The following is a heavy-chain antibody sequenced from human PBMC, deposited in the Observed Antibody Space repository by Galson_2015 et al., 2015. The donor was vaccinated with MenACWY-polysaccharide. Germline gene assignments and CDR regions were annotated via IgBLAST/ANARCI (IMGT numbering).Heavy chain of an antibody. CDR3: ARESSRIVFHALDI. CDR1: GLTFRSSG. Sequence: SLRLSCAASGLTFRSSGMHWVRQAPGKGLEWVALIQNVGSPKAYADYVKGRFTISRDNSKKTLYLEMNSLRAEDTAVYYCARESSRIVFHALDIWGQGTMVTVSS. CDR2: IQNVGSPK. V-gene: IGHV3-33*05. D-gene: IGHD6-19*01. J-gene: IGHJ3*02.